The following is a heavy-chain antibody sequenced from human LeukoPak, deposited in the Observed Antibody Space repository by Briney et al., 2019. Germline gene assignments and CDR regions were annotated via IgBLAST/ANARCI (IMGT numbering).Heavy chain of an antibody. CDR1: GFTFSNSG. D-gene: IGHD4-17*01. J-gene: IGHJ4*02. V-gene: IGHV3-23*01. Sequence: PGGSLRLSCVASGFTFSNSGTSWVRQAPGKGLEWVSSINGGGDTTYYADSVRGRFTISRDNSKNTLFLQMNSLRAEDTAVYYCARTADGEFDVWGQGTLVTVSS. CDR3: ARTADGEFDV. CDR2: INGGGDTT.